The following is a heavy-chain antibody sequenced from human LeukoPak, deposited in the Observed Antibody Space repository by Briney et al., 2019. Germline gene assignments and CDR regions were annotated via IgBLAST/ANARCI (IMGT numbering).Heavy chain of an antibody. CDR3: ARGPLAFDI. CDR2: IYYSGST. Sequence: SETLSLTCTVSGGSISSSSYYWGWIRQPPGKGLEWIGSIYYSGSTYYNPSLKSRVTISVDTSKNQFSLKLSSVTAADTAVYYCARGPLAFDIWGQGTMVTVSS. V-gene: IGHV4-39*01. J-gene: IGHJ3*02. CDR1: GGSISSSSYY.